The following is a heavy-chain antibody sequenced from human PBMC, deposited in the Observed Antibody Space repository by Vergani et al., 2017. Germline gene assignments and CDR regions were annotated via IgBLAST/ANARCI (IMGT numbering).Heavy chain of an antibody. V-gene: IGHV1-18*04. Sequence: QVQLVQSGAEVKKPGASVKVSCKASGYTFTSYRITWVRQAPGQGLEWMGWITSYNGNTNYAQNLQGRVTMTTDTSTSTAYMEFRSLRSDDTAVYYCARDGLNGGYNDYWGQGTLVTVSS. CDR3: ARDGLNGGYNDY. CDR2: ITSYNGNT. CDR1: GYTFTSYR. J-gene: IGHJ4*02. D-gene: IGHD2-8*01.